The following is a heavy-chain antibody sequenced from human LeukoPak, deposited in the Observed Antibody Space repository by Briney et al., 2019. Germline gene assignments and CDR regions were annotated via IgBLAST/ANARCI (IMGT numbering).Heavy chain of an antibody. J-gene: IGHJ5*02. CDR3: ARIGLGYDILTGYRNWFDP. CDR1: GYTFTSYG. D-gene: IGHD3-9*01. Sequence: ASVTVSCKASGYTFTSYGISWVRQAPGQGLEWMGWISAYNGNTNYAQKLQGRVTMTTDTSTSTAYMELRSMRSDDTAVYYCARIGLGYDILTGYRNWFDPWGQGTLVTVSS. V-gene: IGHV1-18*01. CDR2: ISAYNGNT.